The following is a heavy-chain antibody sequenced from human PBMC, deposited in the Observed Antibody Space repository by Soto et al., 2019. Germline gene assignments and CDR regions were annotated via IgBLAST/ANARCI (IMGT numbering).Heavy chain of an antibody. CDR3: TRQGGYCGGGSCYAFNDY. V-gene: IGHV3-73*01. Sequence: EVQLVESGGGLVQPGGSLKLSCAASGFTFSASAMHWVRQAPGKGLEWVGRVRTKANNYATAYAASVEGRFTISRDDSKNTAYLQMNSLKTEDTAVYYCTRQGGYCGGGSCYAFNDYWGQGTLVTVSS. D-gene: IGHD2-15*01. J-gene: IGHJ4*02. CDR1: GFTFSASA. CDR2: VRTKANNYAT.